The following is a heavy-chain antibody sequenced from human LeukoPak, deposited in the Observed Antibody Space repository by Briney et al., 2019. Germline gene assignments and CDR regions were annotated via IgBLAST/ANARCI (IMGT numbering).Heavy chain of an antibody. CDR2: ISAYNGNT. Sequence: ASVKVSCKASGYTFTSYGISWVRQAPGQGLEWMGWISAYNGNTNYAQKLQGRVTMTRDTSTSTVYMELSSLRSEDTAVYYCARGPYCSSTSCYPYWYFDLWGRGTLVTVSS. CDR3: ARGPYCSSTSCYPYWYFDL. V-gene: IGHV1-18*01. J-gene: IGHJ2*01. CDR1: GYTFTSYG. D-gene: IGHD2-2*01.